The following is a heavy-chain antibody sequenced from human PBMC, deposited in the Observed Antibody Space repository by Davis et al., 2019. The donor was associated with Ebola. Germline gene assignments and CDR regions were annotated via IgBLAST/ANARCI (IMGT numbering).Heavy chain of an antibody. D-gene: IGHD3-3*01. V-gene: IGHV4-39*07. CDR2: IYYSGST. CDR1: GGSISSSSYY. CDR3: AGVYYDFWSGYDYYGMDV. J-gene: IGHJ6*02. Sequence: SETLSLTCPVSGGSISSSSYYWGWIRQPPGKGLEWIGSIYYSGSTYYNPSLKSRVTISVDTSKNQFSLKLSSVTAADTAVYYCAGVYYDFWSGYDYYGMDVWGQGTTVTVSS.